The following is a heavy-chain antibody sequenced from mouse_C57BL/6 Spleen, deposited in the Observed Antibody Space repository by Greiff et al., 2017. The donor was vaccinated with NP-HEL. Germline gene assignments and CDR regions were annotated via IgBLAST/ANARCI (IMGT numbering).Heavy chain of an antibody. Sequence: QVQLQQPVAELVKPGASVKMSCKASGYTFTSYWITWVKQRPGQGLEWIGDIYPGSGSTNYNEKFKSKATLTVDTSSSTAYMQLSSLTSEDSAVYYCARSDTTVVGFGYWGQGTTLTVSS. CDR2: IYPGSGST. V-gene: IGHV1-55*01. CDR1: GYTFTSYW. D-gene: IGHD1-1*01. CDR3: ARSDTTVVGFGY. J-gene: IGHJ2*01.